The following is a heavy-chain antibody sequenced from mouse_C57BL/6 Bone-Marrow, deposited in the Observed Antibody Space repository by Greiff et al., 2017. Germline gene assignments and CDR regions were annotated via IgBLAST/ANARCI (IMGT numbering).Heavy chain of an antibody. V-gene: IGHV1-54*01. D-gene: IGHD3-3*01. CDR2: INPGSGGT. CDR1: GYAFTNYL. CDR3: ARGGGRGYVYY. Sequence: VQLQQSGAELVRPGTSVKVSCKASGYAFTNYLIEWVKQRPGQGLEWIGVINPGSGGTNYNEKFKGKATLTADKSSSTAYMQLSSLTSEDSAVYVCARGGGRGYVYYWGQGTTLTVSA. J-gene: IGHJ2*01.